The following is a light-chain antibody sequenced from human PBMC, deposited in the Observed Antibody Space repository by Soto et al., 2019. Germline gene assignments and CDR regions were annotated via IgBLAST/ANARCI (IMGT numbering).Light chain of an antibody. CDR1: SSDVGGYNY. Sequence: QSALTQPRSVSGSPGQSVTISCTGTSSDVGGYNYVSWYQHHPGEAPKLMIFDVTNRPSGVPDRFSGSKSGNTASLTISGLQAEDEADYYCSSYTGSTAPKVFGKGTKVTVL. CDR2: DVT. V-gene: IGLV2-11*01. J-gene: IGLJ3*02. CDR3: SSYTGSTAPKV.